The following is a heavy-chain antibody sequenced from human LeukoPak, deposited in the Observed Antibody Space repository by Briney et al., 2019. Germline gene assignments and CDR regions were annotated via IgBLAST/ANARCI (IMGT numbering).Heavy chain of an antibody. D-gene: IGHD4-23*01. CDR2: IYYSGST. J-gene: IGHJ4*02. CDR3: ARLVVTLRAFDY. CDR1: GGSISSGDYY. Sequence: PSQTLSLTCTVSGGSISSGDYYWSWIRQPPGKGLEWIGYIYYSGSTYYNPSLKSRVTISVDTSKNQFSLKVSSVTAADTAVYYCARLVVTLRAFDYWGQGTLATVSS. V-gene: IGHV4-30-4*01.